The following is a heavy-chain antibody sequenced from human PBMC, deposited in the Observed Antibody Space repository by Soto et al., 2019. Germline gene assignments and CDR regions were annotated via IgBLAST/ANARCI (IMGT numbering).Heavy chain of an antibody. Sequence: TSETLSLTCTVSGCSISSYYWSWIRQPPGKGLEWIGYIYYSGSTNYNPSLKSRVTISVDRSKNQFSLKLSSVTAADTAVYYCARERDDYADYWGQGTLVTVSS. J-gene: IGHJ4*02. D-gene: IGHD4-17*01. V-gene: IGHV4-59*12. CDR3: ARERDDYADY. CDR2: IYYSGST. CDR1: GCSISSYY.